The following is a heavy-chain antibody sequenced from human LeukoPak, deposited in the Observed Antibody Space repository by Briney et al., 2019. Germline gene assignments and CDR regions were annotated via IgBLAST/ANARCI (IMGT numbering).Heavy chain of an antibody. CDR3: AREEMATTSPWFDP. V-gene: IGHV3-30*14. CDR1: GFTFSSYA. CDR2: ISYDGSNK. J-gene: IGHJ5*02. D-gene: IGHD5-24*01. Sequence: GGSLRLSCAASGFTFSSYAMHWVRQAPGKGLEWVAVISYDGSNKYYADSVKGRFTISRDNSKNTLYLQMNSLRAEDTAVYYCAREEMATTSPWFDPWGQGTLVTVSS.